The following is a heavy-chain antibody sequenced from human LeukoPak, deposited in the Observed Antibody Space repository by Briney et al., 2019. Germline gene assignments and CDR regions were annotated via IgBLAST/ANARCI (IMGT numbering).Heavy chain of an antibody. CDR2: ISGSGGST. D-gene: IGHD3-10*01. V-gene: IGHV3-23*01. J-gene: IGHJ4*02. Sequence: GGSLRLSCAASGFTFSSYAMHWVRQAPGKGLEWVSAISGSGGSTYYADSVKGRFTISRDNSKNTLYLQMNSLGAEDTAVYYCAKDLELLWFGEYGGYWGQGTLVTVSS. CDR3: AKDLELLWFGEYGGY. CDR1: GFTFSSYA.